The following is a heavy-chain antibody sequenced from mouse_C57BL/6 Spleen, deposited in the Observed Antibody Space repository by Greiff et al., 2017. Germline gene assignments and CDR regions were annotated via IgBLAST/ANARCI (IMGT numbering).Heavy chain of an antibody. V-gene: IGHV2-2*01. CDR3: ASDYDGAMDY. CDR2: IWSGGST. CDR1: GFSLTSYG. J-gene: IGHJ4*01. D-gene: IGHD2-4*01. Sequence: VQLKQSGPGLVQPSQSLSITCTVSGFSLTSYGVHWVRQSPGKGLEWLGVIWSGGSTDYNAAFISRLSISKDNSKSQVFFKMNSLQADDTAIYYCASDYDGAMDYWGQGTSVTVSS.